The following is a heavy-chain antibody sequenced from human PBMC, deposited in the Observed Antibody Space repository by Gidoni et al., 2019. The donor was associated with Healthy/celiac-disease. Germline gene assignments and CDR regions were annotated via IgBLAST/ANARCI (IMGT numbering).Heavy chain of an antibody. CDR3: ARVELVVPAANYYYGMDV. J-gene: IGHJ6*02. Sequence: EVQLVESGGGLVQPGGSLRLSCAASGFTFSSYWMSWVRQAPGKGLEWVANIKQDGSEKYYVDSVKGRFTISRDNAKNSLYLQMNSLRAEDTAVYYCARVELVVPAANYYYGMDVWGQGTTVTVSS. V-gene: IGHV3-7*03. CDR2: IKQDGSEK. CDR1: GFTFSSYW. D-gene: IGHD2-2*01.